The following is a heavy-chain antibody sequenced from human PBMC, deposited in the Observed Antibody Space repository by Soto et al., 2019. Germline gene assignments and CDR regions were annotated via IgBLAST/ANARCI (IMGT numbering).Heavy chain of an antibody. D-gene: IGHD4-4*01. J-gene: IGHJ6*03. V-gene: IGHV1-8*01. CDR3: ARDGTVTTSHYYYYMDV. CDR1: GYTFTSYD. Sequence: GASVKVSCKASGYTFTSYDINWVRQATGQGLEWMGWMNPNSGNTGYAQKFQGRVTMTRNTSISTAYMELSSLRSEDTAVYYCARDGTVTTSHYYYYMDVWGKGTTVTVSS. CDR2: MNPNSGNT.